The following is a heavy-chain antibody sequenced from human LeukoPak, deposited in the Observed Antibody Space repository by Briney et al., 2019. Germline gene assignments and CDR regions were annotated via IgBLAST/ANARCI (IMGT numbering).Heavy chain of an antibody. CDR3: ARRGSRTYAFDN. CDR2: ILTNNGNA. V-gene: IGHV7-4-1*02. D-gene: IGHD2-2*01. Sequence: GASVKVSCKASGYALTTYPINWVRQAPGQGLEWMGWILTNNGNAKYAQAFTGRFVFSLDTSVNTAYLQINRLASEDTAVYYCARRGSRTYAFDNWGQGTLVTVSS. J-gene: IGHJ4*02. CDR1: GYALTTYP.